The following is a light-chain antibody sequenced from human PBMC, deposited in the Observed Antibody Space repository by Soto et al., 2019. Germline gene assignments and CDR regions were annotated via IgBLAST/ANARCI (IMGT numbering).Light chain of an antibody. V-gene: IGKV2-24*01. CDR3: MQATQSPWT. CDR1: KSLVHKDGNTY. CDR2: KVS. J-gene: IGKJ1*01. Sequence: DIVVTQTPLSSPVALGQADSISCRSSKSLVHKDGNTYLSWFHQRPGQPPRLLIYKVSVRFSGVPDRFSGSGAGTDFTLTIGRVETEDVGVYYCMQATQSPWTFGQGTKVEIK.